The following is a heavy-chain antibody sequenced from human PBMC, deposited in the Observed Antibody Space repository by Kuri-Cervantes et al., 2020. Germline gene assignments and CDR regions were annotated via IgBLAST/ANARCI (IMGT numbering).Heavy chain of an antibody. J-gene: IGHJ4*02. CDR2: IIPLFGTP. CDR1: GGTFSSYA. V-gene: IGHV1-69*05. Sequence: SVKVSCKASGGTFSSYAISWVRQAPGQGLEWMGGIIPLFGTPNYAQKFQGRVTITRDEFTSTAYMELNSLISDDTALYFCARSDPNWGSPLLFDYWGQGTLVTVSS. D-gene: IGHD7-27*01. CDR3: ARSDPNWGSPLLFDY.